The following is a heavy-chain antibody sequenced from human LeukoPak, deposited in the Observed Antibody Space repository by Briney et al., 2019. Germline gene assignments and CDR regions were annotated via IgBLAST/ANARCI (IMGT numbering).Heavy chain of an antibody. CDR1: GGTFSSYA. V-gene: IGHV1-2*02. CDR3: ARVDTAMVAGRGDY. D-gene: IGHD5-18*01. J-gene: IGHJ4*02. CDR2: INPNSGGT. Sequence: ASVKVSCKASGGTFSSYAISWVRQAPGQGLEWMGWINPNSGGTKYAQKFKGRVTMTRDTSISTAYMELSRLRSDDTAVYYCARVDTAMVAGRGDYWGQGTLVTVSS.